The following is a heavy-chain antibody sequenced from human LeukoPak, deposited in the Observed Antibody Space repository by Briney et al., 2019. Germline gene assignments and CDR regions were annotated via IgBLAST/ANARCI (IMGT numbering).Heavy chain of an antibody. Sequence: GGSLRLSCAASGFTFSSYAMSWVRQAPGKGLEWVSAISGSGGSTYYADSVKGRFTISRDNSKNTLYLQMNSLRAEDTAVYYCAEEEWSHNSYYYGMDVWGQGTTVTVSS. CDR2: ISGSGGST. V-gene: IGHV3-23*01. CDR1: GFTFSSYA. CDR3: AEEEWSHNSYYYGMDV. D-gene: IGHD3-3*01. J-gene: IGHJ6*02.